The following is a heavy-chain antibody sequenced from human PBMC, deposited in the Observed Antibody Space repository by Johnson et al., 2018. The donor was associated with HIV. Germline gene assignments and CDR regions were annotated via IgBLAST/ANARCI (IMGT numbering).Heavy chain of an antibody. CDR2: IYSGGST. J-gene: IGHJ3*02. CDR1: GFTFDDYA. CDR3: ARERRLASNAFDI. V-gene: IGHV3-66*01. Sequence: VQLVESGGGLIQPGRSLRLSCAASGFTFDDYAMHWVRQTPGKGLEWVSGIYSGGSTYYADSVKGRFTISRDNSKNTLYLQMNSLRAEDTAVYYCARERRLASNAFDIWGQGTMVTVSS.